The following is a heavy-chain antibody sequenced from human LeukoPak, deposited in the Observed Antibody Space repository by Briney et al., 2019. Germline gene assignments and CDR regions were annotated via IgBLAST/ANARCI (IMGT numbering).Heavy chain of an antibody. J-gene: IGHJ6*03. V-gene: IGHV4-59*01. CDR2: IYYSETT. D-gene: IGHD1-14*01. CDR1: GGSISSYY. CDR3: ARFPGGAEYRHYYYMDV. Sequence: ASETLSLTCTVSGGSISSYYWSWIRQPPGKGLECIGYIYYSETTNYNPSFKSRVTVSVDTSKNQFSLKLSSVTAADTAVYYCARFPGGAEYRHYYYMDVWGKGTTVTVSS.